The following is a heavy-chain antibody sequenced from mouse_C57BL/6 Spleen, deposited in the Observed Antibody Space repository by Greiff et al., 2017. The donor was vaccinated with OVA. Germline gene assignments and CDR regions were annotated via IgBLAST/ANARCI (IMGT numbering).Heavy chain of an antibody. Sequence: VHVKQSVAELVRPGASVKLSCTASGFNIKNTYMHWVKQRPEQGLEWIGRIDPANGNTKYAPKFQGQVTITADTSSNAAYLQLSSLTSEDTAIYYSARRGVIDYEGCAYWGQGTLVTVSA. CDR1: GFNIKNTY. V-gene: IGHV14-3*01. D-gene: IGHD2-4*01. CDR2: IDPANGNT. CDR3: ARRGVIDYEGCAY. J-gene: IGHJ3*01.